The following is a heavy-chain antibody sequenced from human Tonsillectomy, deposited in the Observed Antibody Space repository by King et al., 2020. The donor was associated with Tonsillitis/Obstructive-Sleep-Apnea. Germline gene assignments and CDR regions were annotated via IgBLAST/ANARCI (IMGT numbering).Heavy chain of an antibody. Sequence: VQLVESGAEVKKSGASVKVSCNASGYTFTKYQFNWVRQATGQGLEWMGWMNPSSGDTGYAQKFQGRVTMTRNISISTAYMELSSLRSEDTAVYYCAVRGDFYYYDMDVWGRGTTVTVSS. J-gene: IGHJ6*03. D-gene: IGHD1-26*01. V-gene: IGHV1-8*01. CDR2: MNPSSGDT. CDR1: GYTFTKYQ. CDR3: AVRGDFYYYDMDV.